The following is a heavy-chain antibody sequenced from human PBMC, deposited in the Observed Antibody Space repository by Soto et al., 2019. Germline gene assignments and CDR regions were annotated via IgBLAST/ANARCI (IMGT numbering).Heavy chain of an antibody. CDR2: INHSGST. CDR3: ARGKAYCGGDCYSRWFDP. J-gene: IGHJ5*02. Sequence: SETLSLTCAVYGGSFSGYYWSWIRQPPGTGLEWIGEINHSGSTNYNPSLKSRVTISVDTSKNQFSLKLSPVTAADTAVYYCARGKAYCGGDCYSRWFDPWGQGTLVTVSS. V-gene: IGHV4-34*01. CDR1: GGSFSGYY. D-gene: IGHD2-21*02.